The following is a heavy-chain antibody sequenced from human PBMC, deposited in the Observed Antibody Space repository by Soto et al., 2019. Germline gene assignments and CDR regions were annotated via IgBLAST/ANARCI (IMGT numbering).Heavy chain of an antibody. Sequence: QVQLVQSGVEVKTPGASVKVSCKASGYTFTNYGITWVRQAPGQGLEWMGWISAYNGDTNYAQKLQGRVTMTTDTYTSTAYMELRSLRSDDTAVYYCARNCSGGSCYFGWFDPWGQGTLVTVSS. V-gene: IGHV1-18*01. CDR1: GYTFTNYG. J-gene: IGHJ5*02. CDR2: ISAYNGDT. CDR3: ARNCSGGSCYFGWFDP. D-gene: IGHD2-15*01.